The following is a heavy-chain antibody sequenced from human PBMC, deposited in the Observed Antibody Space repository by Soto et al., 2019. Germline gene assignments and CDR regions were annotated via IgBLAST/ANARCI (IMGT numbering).Heavy chain of an antibody. D-gene: IGHD1-1*01. CDR3: ARGRYGDY. Sequence: QVHLVQSGAEVKKPGASVKVSCKASGYTFTSYGITWVRQAPGQGLEWMGWISAHNGNTDYAQKLQGRVIVTRDTSTSTADMELRSLISDDPAVYYCARGRYGDYWGQGALVTVS. CDR2: ISAHNGNT. V-gene: IGHV1-18*01. J-gene: IGHJ4*02. CDR1: GYTFTSYG.